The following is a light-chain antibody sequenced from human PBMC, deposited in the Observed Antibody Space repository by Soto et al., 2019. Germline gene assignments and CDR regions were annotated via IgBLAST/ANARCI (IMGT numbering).Light chain of an antibody. Sequence: DIQMTQSPSSLSASVGDRVTITCRASQGISNYLAWYQQKPGKVPKLLIYAASTLQSGVPSRFSGSGSWTDFTLTISSLQPEDVATYYCQKYNSALTWTFGQGTKVESK. V-gene: IGKV1-27*01. CDR1: QGISNY. CDR3: QKYNSALTWT. CDR2: AAS. J-gene: IGKJ1*01.